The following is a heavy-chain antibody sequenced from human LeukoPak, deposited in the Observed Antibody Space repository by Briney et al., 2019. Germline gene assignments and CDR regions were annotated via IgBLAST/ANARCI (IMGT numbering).Heavy chain of an antibody. CDR3: AKRTKSGSPGYYMDV. CDR2: IRYDGSNK. V-gene: IGHV3-30*02. Sequence: PGGSLRLSCAASGFTFSSYGMHWVRQAPGKGLEWVAFIRYDGSNKYYADSVKGRFTISRDNSKNTLYLQMNSLRAEDTAVYYCAKRTKSGSPGYYMDVWGKGTTVTVSS. J-gene: IGHJ6*03. D-gene: IGHD2-15*01. CDR1: GFTFSSYG.